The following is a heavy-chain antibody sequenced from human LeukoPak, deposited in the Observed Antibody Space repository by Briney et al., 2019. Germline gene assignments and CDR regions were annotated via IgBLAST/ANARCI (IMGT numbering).Heavy chain of an antibody. Sequence: GGSLRLSCAASGFTFSSYSMNWVRQAPGKGLEWVTSISSSSSYIYYADSVKGRSTISRDNAKNSLYLQMNSLRAEDTAVYYCARDTFYDSSGYPRGTFDYWGQGTLVTVSS. D-gene: IGHD3-22*01. V-gene: IGHV3-21*01. J-gene: IGHJ4*02. CDR3: ARDTFYDSSGYPRGTFDY. CDR1: GFTFSSYS. CDR2: ISSSSSYI.